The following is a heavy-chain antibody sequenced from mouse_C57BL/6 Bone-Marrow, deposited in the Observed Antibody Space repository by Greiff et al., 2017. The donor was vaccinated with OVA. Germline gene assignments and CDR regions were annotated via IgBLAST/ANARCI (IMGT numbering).Heavy chain of an antibody. Sequence: EVKVEESGGGLVQPGGSMKLSCVDSGFTFSNYWMNWVRQSPEKGLEWVAQIRLKSDNYATHYAESVKGRFTISRDDSKSSVYLQMNNLRAEDTGIYYCTRDYEGGYWGQGTTLTVSS. D-gene: IGHD2-4*01. CDR2: IRLKSDNYAT. V-gene: IGHV6-3*01. J-gene: IGHJ2*01. CDR3: TRDYEGGY. CDR1: GFTFSNYW.